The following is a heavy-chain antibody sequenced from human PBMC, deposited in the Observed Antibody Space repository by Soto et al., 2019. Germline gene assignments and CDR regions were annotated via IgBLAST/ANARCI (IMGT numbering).Heavy chain of an antibody. CDR3: ARDYYGLGSPRSPFCY. V-gene: IGHV1-18*01. J-gene: IGHJ4*02. D-gene: IGHD3-10*01. Sequence: ASVKVSCKASGYSFTNYGISWVRQAPGQGLEWMGWISGHNGNTNYAQKLQGRVTMTTDTSTSTAYMELRSLRSDDTAVYYCARDYYGLGSPRSPFCYWGQGTLVTVSS. CDR2: ISGHNGNT. CDR1: GYSFTNYG.